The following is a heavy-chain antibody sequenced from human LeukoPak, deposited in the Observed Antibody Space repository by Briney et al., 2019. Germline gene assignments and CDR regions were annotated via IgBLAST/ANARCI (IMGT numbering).Heavy chain of an antibody. J-gene: IGHJ4*02. CDR3: ARRNPGYYYFDY. V-gene: IGHV5-51*01. CDR2: IYPGDSDT. Sequence: GESLKISGKGSGYSFSTYWNGWVRQMPGKGLGWMGIIYPGDSDTRYSPSFEGQVTISADKSISTAYLQWSSLKASDTAIYYCARRNPGYYYFDYWGQGTLVTVSS. D-gene: IGHD1-14*01. CDR1: GYSFSTYW.